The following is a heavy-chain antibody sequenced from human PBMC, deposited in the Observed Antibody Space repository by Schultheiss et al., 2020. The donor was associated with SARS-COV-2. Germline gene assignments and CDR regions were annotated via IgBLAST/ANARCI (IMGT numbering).Heavy chain of an antibody. J-gene: IGHJ5*02. V-gene: IGHV3-48*01. CDR3: ARARGVEMATIGP. Sequence: GESLKISCAASGFTFSSYWMHWVRQAPGKGLEWVSAISGSGDTIYYADSVKGRFTISRDNAKSSLYLQMNSLRAEDTAVYYCARARGVEMATIGPWGQGTLVTVSS. D-gene: IGHD5-24*01. CDR1: GFTFSSYW. CDR2: ISGSGDTI.